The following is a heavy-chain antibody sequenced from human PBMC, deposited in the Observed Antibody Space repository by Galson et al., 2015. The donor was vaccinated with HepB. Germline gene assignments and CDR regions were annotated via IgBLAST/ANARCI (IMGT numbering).Heavy chain of an antibody. J-gene: IGHJ4*02. D-gene: IGHD1-26*01. V-gene: IGHV1-69*13. Sequence: SVKVSCKASGGNFSNYAITWVRQAPGQGLEWMGGIIPDFGTANYAQKFRGRVTITADESTSTAYMELSSLSSEDTAMYYCARGSGSFFLTGYFDFWGQGILVTVSS. CDR3: ARGSGSFFLTGYFDF. CDR1: GGNFSNYA. CDR2: IIPDFGTA.